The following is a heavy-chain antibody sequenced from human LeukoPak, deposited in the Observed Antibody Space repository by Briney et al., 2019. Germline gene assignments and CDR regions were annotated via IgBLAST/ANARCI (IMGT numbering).Heavy chain of an antibody. J-gene: IGHJ3*02. V-gene: IGHV7-4-1*02. D-gene: IGHD1-1*01. CDR2: INTNTGNA. CDR1: GYTFTSYA. Sequence: ASVKVSCKASGYTFTSYAMNWVRQAPGQGLEWMGWINTNTGNATYAQGFTGRFVFSLDTSVSTAYLQISSLKAEDTAVYYCARGQPHDPYDAFDIWGQGAMVTVSS. CDR3: ARGQPHDPYDAFDI.